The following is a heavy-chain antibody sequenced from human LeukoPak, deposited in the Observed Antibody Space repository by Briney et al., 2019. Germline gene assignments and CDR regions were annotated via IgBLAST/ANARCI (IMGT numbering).Heavy chain of an antibody. CDR1: GGSISSGDYY. CDR3: ASAQYQVPGMDV. D-gene: IGHD2-2*01. V-gene: IGHV4-61*08. CDR2: IYYSGST. J-gene: IGHJ6*02. Sequence: SETLSLTCTVSGGSISSGDYYWSGIRQPPGKGLEWIGYIYYSGSTNYNPSLKSRVTISVDTSKNQFSLKLSSVTAADTAVYYCASAQYQVPGMDVWGQGTTVTVSS.